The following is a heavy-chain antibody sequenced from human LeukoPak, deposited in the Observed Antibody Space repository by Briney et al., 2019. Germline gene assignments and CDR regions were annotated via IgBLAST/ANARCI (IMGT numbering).Heavy chain of an antibody. D-gene: IGHD6-13*01. Sequence: SETLSLTCTVSGGSISSGGYYWSWIRQPPGKGLEWIGYIYHSGSTYYNPSLKSRVTISVDRSKNQFSLKLSSVTAADTAVYYCAGEEESAGSFDPWGQGTLVTVSS. V-gene: IGHV4-30-2*01. CDR3: AGEEESAGSFDP. J-gene: IGHJ5*02. CDR1: GGSISSGGYY. CDR2: IYHSGST.